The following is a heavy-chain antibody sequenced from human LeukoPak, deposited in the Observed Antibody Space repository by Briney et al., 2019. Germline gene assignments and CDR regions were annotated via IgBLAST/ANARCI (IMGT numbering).Heavy chain of an antibody. J-gene: IGHJ4*02. V-gene: IGHV5-10-1*01. CDR1: GCSFTSYW. D-gene: IGHD3-10*01. CDR3: ARHHRLTVLLWFGELDY. CDR2: IDPSDSYT. Sequence: GESLKISCKGSGCSFTSYWISWVRQMPGKGLEWMGRIDPSDSYTNYSPSFQGHVTISADKSISTAYLQWSSLKASDTAMYYCARHHRLTVLLWFGELDYWGQGTLVTVSS.